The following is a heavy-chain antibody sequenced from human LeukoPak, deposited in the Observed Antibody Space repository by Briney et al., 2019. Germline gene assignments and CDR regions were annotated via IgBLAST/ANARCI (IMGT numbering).Heavy chain of an antibody. CDR3: ARLTYSNNWYFRRGLDNWFDP. J-gene: IGHJ5*02. Sequence: SETLSLTCTVSGGSISRYYWTWIRQPPGKGLEWIGEINHSGSANYNPSLKSRVTISVDASKSQFSLRLSSVTAADTAVYYCARLTYSNNWYFRRGLDNWFDPWGQGTLVTVSS. CDR1: GGSISRYY. V-gene: IGHV4-34*01. CDR2: INHSGSA. D-gene: IGHD6-13*01.